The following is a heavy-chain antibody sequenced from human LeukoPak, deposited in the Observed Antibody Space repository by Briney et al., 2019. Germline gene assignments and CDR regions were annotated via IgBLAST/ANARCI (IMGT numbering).Heavy chain of an antibody. Sequence: PSETLSLTCTVSGGSISSYYWSWIRQPPGKGLEWIGYIYYSGSTNYNPSLKSRVSISVDTSKNQFSLKLSSVTAADTAVYYCARDYYYDSSWGQGTLVTVSS. CDR3: ARDYYYDSS. CDR1: GGSISSYY. V-gene: IGHV4-59*01. J-gene: IGHJ4*02. D-gene: IGHD3-22*01. CDR2: IYYSGST.